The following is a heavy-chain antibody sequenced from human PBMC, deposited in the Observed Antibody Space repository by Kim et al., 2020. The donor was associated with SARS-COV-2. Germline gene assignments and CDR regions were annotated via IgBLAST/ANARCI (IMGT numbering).Heavy chain of an antibody. CDR3: ATGRRWRAFDI. CDR2: INHSGST. Sequence: SQTLSLTCAVYGGSFSGYYWSWIRQPPGKGLEWIGEINHSGSTNYNPSLKSRVTISVDTSKNQFSLKLSSVTAADTAVYYCATGRRWRAFDIWGQGTMVTVSS. CDR1: GGSFSGYY. J-gene: IGHJ3*02. V-gene: IGHV4-34*01.